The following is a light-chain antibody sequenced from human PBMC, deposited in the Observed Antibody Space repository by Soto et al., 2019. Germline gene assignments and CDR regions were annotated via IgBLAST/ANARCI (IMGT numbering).Light chain of an antibody. CDR2: GAS. V-gene: IGKV3-20*01. CDR3: QQYGSSPIT. Sequence: EIVLTQSPGTLSLSPGERATLSCMASQSVSSNYLAWYQQKPGQAPRLLIYGASSRATGIPDRFSGSGSGTDFTLTISRLEPEDFAVYYCQQYGSSPITFGQGTRLENK. J-gene: IGKJ5*01. CDR1: QSVSSNY.